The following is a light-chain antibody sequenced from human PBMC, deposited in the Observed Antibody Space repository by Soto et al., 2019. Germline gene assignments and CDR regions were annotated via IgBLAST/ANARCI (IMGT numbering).Light chain of an antibody. V-gene: IGKV1-5*03. J-gene: IGKJ1*01. CDR1: QSISSW. CDR2: KAS. Sequence: DIQMTQSPSTLSASVGDRVTITCRASQSISSWLARYQQKPGKAPKLLIYKASSLESGVQSRFSGSGSGTELTLKISRMQTEDVETYYCQQYNSYSWKCGQGTKVDIK. CDR3: QQYNSYSWK.